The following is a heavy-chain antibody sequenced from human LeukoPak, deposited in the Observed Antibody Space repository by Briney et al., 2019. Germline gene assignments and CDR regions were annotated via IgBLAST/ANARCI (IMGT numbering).Heavy chain of an antibody. CDR3: ARDYGGSSPFDY. Sequence: GGSLRLSCAASGFTFSSYEMNWVRQAPGKGLEWVSYISSSGATRHYADSVKGRFTMSRDNAKNSLFLQMNSLRAEDTAVYYCARDYGGSSPFDYWGQGTLVTVSS. CDR2: ISSSGATR. CDR1: GFTFSSYE. J-gene: IGHJ4*02. V-gene: IGHV3-48*03. D-gene: IGHD4-23*01.